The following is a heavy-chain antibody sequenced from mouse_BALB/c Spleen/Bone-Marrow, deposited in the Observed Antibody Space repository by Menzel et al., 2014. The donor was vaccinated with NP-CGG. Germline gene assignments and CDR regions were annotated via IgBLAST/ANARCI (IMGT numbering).Heavy chain of an antibody. D-gene: IGHD3-3*01. CDR3: ARSRYFDN. CDR2: INPNTDGT. CDR1: GYTFTDYY. J-gene: IGHJ2*01. V-gene: IGHV1-26*01. Sequence: VQLQQSGPELVKPGTSVKMSCKASGYTFTDYYMMWVRQSHGKSLELIGHINPNTDGTFYNQKFKGKATLTVDKSSSTAYMQLNSLTSEDSAVYYCARSRYFDNWGQGTTLTVSS.